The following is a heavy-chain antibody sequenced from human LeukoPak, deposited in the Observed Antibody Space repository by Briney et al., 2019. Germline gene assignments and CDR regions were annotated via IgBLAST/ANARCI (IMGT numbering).Heavy chain of an antibody. J-gene: IGHJ4*02. D-gene: IGHD6-19*01. CDR3: TTTYSSGWYPTYYFDY. CDR1: GFTFSSYS. V-gene: IGHV3-53*01. CDR2: IYSGGST. Sequence: GGSLRLSCAASGFTFSSYSMSWVRQAPGKGLEWVSVIYSGGSTYYANSVKGRFTISRDNSKNTLYLQMNSLRDEDTAVYYCTTTYSSGWYPTYYFDYWGQGTLVTVSS.